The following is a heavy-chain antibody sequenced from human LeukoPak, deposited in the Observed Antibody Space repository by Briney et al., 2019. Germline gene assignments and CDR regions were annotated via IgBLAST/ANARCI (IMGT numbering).Heavy chain of an antibody. D-gene: IGHD3-16*01. CDR3: AKWGPTGHFDY. V-gene: IGHV3-23*01. CDR2: INGNGRNT. J-gene: IGHJ4*02. Sequence: LGGSLRLSCAASGFTFSSYAMSWVRQAPGKGLEWVSAINGNGRNTYYADSVKGRFTISRDNSKNTLYLQINSLRAEDTAVYYCAKWGPTGHFDYWGQGTLVTVSS. CDR1: GFTFSSYA.